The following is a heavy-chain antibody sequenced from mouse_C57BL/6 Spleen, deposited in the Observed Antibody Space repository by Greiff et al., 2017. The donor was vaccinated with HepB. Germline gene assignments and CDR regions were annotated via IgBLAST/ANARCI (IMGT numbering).Heavy chain of an antibody. CDR3: ARAGDYGWFAY. J-gene: IGHJ3*01. D-gene: IGHD2-4*01. CDR2: IDPSDSET. CDR1: GYTFTSYW. V-gene: IGHV1-52*01. Sequence: VQLKQPGAELVRPGSSVKLSCKASGYTFTSYWMHWVKQRPIQGLEWIGNIDPSDSETHYNQKFKDKATLTVDKSSSTAYMQLSSLTSEDSAVYYCARAGDYGWFAYWGQGTLVTVSA.